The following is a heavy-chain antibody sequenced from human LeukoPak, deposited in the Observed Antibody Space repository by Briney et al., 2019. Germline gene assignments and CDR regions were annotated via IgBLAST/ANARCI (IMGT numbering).Heavy chain of an antibody. Sequence: SETLSLTCTVSGGSVSSGTYFWTWVRQPPGKGLEWIGHLHYSVTTNYNPSLKSRVTMSLDTSNNQFSLKLTSVTAADTSIYFCARWGTYWGQGILVTVSS. CDR3: ARWGTY. V-gene: IGHV4-61*01. CDR2: LHYSVTT. D-gene: IGHD7-27*01. CDR1: GGSVSSGTYF. J-gene: IGHJ4*02.